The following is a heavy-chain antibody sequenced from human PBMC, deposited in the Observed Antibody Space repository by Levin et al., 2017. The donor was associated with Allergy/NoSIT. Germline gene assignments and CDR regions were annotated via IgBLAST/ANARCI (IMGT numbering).Heavy chain of an antibody. V-gene: IGHV4-34*01. D-gene: IGHD3-10*01. CDR2: INHSGST. CDR1: GGSFSGYY. Sequence: SETLSLTCAVYGGSFSGYYWSWIRQPPGKGLEWIGEINHSGSTNYNPSLKSRVTISVDTSKNQFSLKLSSVTAADTAVYYCARRRYYGSGSYSIKFSWFDPWGQGTLVTVSS. J-gene: IGHJ5*02. CDR3: ARRRYYGSGSYSIKFSWFDP.